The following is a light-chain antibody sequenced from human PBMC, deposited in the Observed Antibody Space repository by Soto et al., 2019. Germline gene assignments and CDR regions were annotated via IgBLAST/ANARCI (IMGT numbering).Light chain of an antibody. V-gene: IGLV2-11*01. CDR3: CSFSGTYHWV. J-gene: IGLJ3*02. CDR2: DVT. CDR1: SSDVGGYNY. Sequence: QSALTQPRSVSGSPGQSVTISCTGTSSDVGGYNYVSWYQQLPGKAPKLMIYDVTKRPSGVPDRFSGSKSGNTASLTISGLQAEDEADYHCCSFSGTYHWVFGGGTKLTVL.